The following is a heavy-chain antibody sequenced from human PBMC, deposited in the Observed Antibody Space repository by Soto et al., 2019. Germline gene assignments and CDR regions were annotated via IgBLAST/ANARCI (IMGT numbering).Heavy chain of an antibody. V-gene: IGHV3-21*06. Sequence: PVGSLSISCAASGFTFTRYSMNWVRQAPGKGLEWVSSISSTTNYIYYGDSMKGRFTISRDNAKNSLYLEMNSLRAEDTAVYYCARESEDLTSNFDFWGQGTLVTVSS. CDR1: GFTFTRYS. J-gene: IGHJ4*02. CDR3: ARESEDLTSNFDF. CDR2: ISSTTNYI.